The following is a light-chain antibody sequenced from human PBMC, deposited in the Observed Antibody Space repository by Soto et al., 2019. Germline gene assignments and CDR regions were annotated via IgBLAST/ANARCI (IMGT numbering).Light chain of an antibody. CDR3: CSYAGSSTYV. CDR2: EGS. Sequence: QSVLTQPASVSLSPGQSITISCTGTSSDVGSYNLVSWYQQHPGKAPKLMIYEGSKWPSGVSNRFSGSKSGNTASLTISGLQAEDEADYYCCSYAGSSTYVFGTGTKVTVL. J-gene: IGLJ1*01. V-gene: IGLV2-23*01. CDR1: SSDVGSYNL.